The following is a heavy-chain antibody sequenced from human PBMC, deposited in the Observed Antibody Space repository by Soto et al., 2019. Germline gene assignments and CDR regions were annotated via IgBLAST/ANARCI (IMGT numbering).Heavy chain of an antibody. D-gene: IGHD5-12*01. CDR1: GVPFNSEP. J-gene: IGHJ1*01. CDR2: ITCSSNVL. Sequence: GSLGLSCAGSGVPFNSEPMTWVRQAPGKGLGWLADITCSSNVLHYAASVEGRFTISRDNGKKTLYLQMKSLRCDDTGTYYYAGDADTWLQEWGRGTQV. CDR3: AGDADTWLQE. V-gene: IGHV3-48*01.